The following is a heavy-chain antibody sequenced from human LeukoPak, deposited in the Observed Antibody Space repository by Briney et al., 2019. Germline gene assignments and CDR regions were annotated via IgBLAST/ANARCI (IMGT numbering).Heavy chain of an antibody. CDR1: GYTFTSYD. CDR2: MNPNSGNT. CDR3: AVDTASQGAFDI. V-gene: IGHV1-8*01. J-gene: IGHJ3*02. Sequence: ASVKVSCKASGYTFTSYDINWVRQATGRGLEWMGWMNPNSGNTGYAQKFQGRVTMTRNTSISTAYMELSSLRSEDTAVYYCAVDTASQGAFDIWGQGTMVTVSS. D-gene: IGHD5-18*01.